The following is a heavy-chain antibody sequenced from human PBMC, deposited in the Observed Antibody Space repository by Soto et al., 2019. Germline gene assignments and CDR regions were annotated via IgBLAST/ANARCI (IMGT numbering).Heavy chain of an antibody. CDR1: GVTFSSYA. V-gene: IGHV3-23*01. CDR3: AKHELLQFYGSGSWGDYYYYMDV. J-gene: IGHJ6*03. Sequence: GGSLRLSCAASGVTFSSYAMSWVRQAPGKGLEWVSAISGSGGSTYYADSVKGRFTISRDNSKNTLYLQMNSLRAEDTAVYYCAKHELLQFYGSGSWGDYYYYMDVWGKGTTVTVSS. CDR2: ISGSGGST. D-gene: IGHD3-10*01.